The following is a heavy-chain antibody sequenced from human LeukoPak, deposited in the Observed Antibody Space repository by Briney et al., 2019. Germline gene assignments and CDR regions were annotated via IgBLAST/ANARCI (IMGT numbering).Heavy chain of an antibody. CDR2: IYTSGST. CDR1: GGSISSGSYY. Sequence: SQTLSLTCTVSGGSISSGSYYWSWIRQPAGKGLEWIGRIYTSGSTNYNPSLKSRVTISVDTSKNQFSLKLSSVTAADTAVYYCARDPAAGYFDYWGQGTLVTVSS. D-gene: IGHD6-13*01. V-gene: IGHV4-61*02. CDR3: ARDPAAGYFDY. J-gene: IGHJ4*02.